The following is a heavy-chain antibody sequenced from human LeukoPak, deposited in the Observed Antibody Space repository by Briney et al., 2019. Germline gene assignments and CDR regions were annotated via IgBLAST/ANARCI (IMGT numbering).Heavy chain of an antibody. CDR1: GYSFTSYW. CDR2: IYPGDSGT. V-gene: IGHV5-51*01. Sequence: GESLKISCKGSGYSFTSYWIGWVRQMPGKGLEWMGIIYPGDSGTRYSPSFQGQVTISADKSISTAYLQWSSLKASDTAMYYCAGQGVGRAFYDILTGYPRPYYYYGMDVWGQGTTVTVSS. D-gene: IGHD3-9*01. J-gene: IGHJ6*02. CDR3: AGQGVGRAFYDILTGYPRPYYYYGMDV.